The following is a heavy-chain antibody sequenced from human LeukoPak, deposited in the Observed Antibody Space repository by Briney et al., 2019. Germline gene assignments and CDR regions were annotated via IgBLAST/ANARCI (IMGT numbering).Heavy chain of an antibody. J-gene: IGHJ6*03. CDR2: IYYTGST. CDR3: ARGRRPIVGAIRGYYYYYMDV. CDR1: GASISGSGYY. V-gene: IGHV4-39*07. D-gene: IGHD1-26*01. Sequence: PSETLSLTCAVSGASISGSGYYLGWIRQPPGRGLEWIGNIYYTGSTYYNASLQSRVTISIDMSKNQFSLKLSSVTAADTAVYYCARGRRPIVGAIRGYYYYYMDVWGKGTTVTVSS.